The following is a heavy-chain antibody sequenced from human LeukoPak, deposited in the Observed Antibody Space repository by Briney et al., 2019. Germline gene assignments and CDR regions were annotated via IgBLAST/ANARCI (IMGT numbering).Heavy chain of an antibody. CDR2: INHSGST. V-gene: IGHV4-34*01. Sequence: KPSETLSLTCAVYGGSFSGYYWSWIRQPPGKGLEWIGEINHSGSTNYNPSLKSRVTISVDTSKNQFSLKLISVTAADTAVYYCARPLYLSSSSPFDYWGQGTLVTVSS. CDR1: GGSFSGYY. D-gene: IGHD6-6*01. CDR3: ARPLYLSSSSPFDY. J-gene: IGHJ4*02.